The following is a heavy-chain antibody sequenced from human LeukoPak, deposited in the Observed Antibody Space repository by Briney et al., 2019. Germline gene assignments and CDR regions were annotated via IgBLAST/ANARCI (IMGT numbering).Heavy chain of an antibody. D-gene: IGHD4-23*01. CDR3: ARDNSVEDTAWWFDP. CDR1: GYTFTNYY. V-gene: IGHV1-46*01. J-gene: IGHJ5*02. CDR2: INLNGGTT. Sequence: ASVKVSCKASGYTFTNYYMNWVRQTPGQGLEWMGIINLNGGTTSYAQKFQGRVTMTRDMSTSTDYMELSSLRSEDTAVYYCARDNSVEDTAWWFDPWGQGTLVTVSS.